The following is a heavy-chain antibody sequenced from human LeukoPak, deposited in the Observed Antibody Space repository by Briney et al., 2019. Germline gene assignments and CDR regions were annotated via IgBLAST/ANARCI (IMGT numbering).Heavy chain of an antibody. CDR2: IVVGSGNT. D-gene: IGHD4-17*01. J-gene: IGHJ4*02. CDR3: AARNAYGYYTFYFDY. CDR1: GFTFTSSA. Sequence: SVKVSCKASGFTFTSSAVQWVRQARGQRLEWIGWIVVGSGNTNYAQKFQERVTITRDMSTSTAYMELNSLRSEDTAVYYCAARNAYGYYTFYFDYLGQGTLVTVSS. V-gene: IGHV1-58*01.